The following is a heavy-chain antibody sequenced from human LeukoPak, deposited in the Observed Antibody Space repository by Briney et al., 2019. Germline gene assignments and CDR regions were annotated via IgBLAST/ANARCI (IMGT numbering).Heavy chain of an antibody. CDR2: ITDDATT. CDR3: VRDRVGPDY. J-gene: IGHJ4*02. CDR1: GFTFSSAW. D-gene: IGHD1-26*01. V-gene: IGHV3-74*03. Sequence: GGSLRLSCAASGFTFSSAWMHWVRQAPGTGLVWVSRITDDATTTYADSVKGRFTISRDNAKNILYLQMNSLRAEDTAVYYCVRDRVGPDYWCQGTLVTVSS.